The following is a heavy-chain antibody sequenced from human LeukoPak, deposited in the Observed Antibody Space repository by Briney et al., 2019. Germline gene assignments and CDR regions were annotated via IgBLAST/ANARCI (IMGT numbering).Heavy chain of an antibody. Sequence: QPGGSLRLSCAASGFTVSSNYMSWVRQAPGKGLEWVSVIYSGGSTYYADSVKGRFTISRDNSKNTLYLQMTSLRAEDMAVYHCAAHREGGLRYYDYWGPGTVVTGSS. J-gene: IGHJ4*02. CDR2: IYSGGST. D-gene: IGHD1-26*01. CDR1: GFTVSSNY. V-gene: IGHV3-66*01. CDR3: AAHREGGLRYYDY.